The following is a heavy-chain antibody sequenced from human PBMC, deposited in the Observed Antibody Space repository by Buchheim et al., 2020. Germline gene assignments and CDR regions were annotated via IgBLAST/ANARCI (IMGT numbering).Heavy chain of an antibody. CDR3: ARLSGERRHPLLYNWFGP. Sequence: QVQLQESGPGLVKPSETLSLTCTVSGGSISSYYWSWIRQPPGKGLEWIGYIYYSGSTNYNPSLKSRVTISVDTSKNQFSLKLRSVTAADTAVYYCARLSGERRHPLLYNWFGPWGQGTL. J-gene: IGHJ5*02. CDR2: IYYSGST. D-gene: IGHD3-10*01. V-gene: IGHV4-59*08. CDR1: GGSISSYY.